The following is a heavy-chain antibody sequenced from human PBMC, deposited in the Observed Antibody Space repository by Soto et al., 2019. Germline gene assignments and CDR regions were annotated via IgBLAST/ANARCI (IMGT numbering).Heavy chain of an antibody. Sequence: EVQLVESGGGVVRPGGSLRLSCAASGFTFDDYGMSWVRQAPGKGLEWVSGINWNGGSTGYADSVKGRFTISRDNAKNSLYLPMTSLRAEDTALYHCARAHDYGDYRAFDYWGQGTLVTVSS. J-gene: IGHJ4*02. V-gene: IGHV3-20*01. D-gene: IGHD4-17*01. CDR2: INWNGGST. CDR3: ARAHDYGDYRAFDY. CDR1: GFTFDDYG.